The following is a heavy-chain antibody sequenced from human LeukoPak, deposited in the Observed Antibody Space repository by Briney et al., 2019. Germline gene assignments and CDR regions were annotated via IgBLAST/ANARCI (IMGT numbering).Heavy chain of an antibody. CDR3: ARLREYYYDTADY. Sequence: DSVKGRFTVSRDNAKNSLYLQMNSLRAEDTAVYYCARLREYYYDTADYWGQGTLVTVSS. V-gene: IGHV3-7*01. D-gene: IGHD3-22*01. J-gene: IGHJ4*02.